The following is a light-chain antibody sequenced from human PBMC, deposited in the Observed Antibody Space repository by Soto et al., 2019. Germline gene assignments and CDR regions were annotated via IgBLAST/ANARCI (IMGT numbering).Light chain of an antibody. V-gene: IGKV1-5*03. CDR1: QSISSW. J-gene: IGKJ1*01. CDR3: QQYNSFPT. CDR2: KAF. Sequence: DIQMTQSPSTLSASVGDRVTITCRASQSISSWLAWYQQKPGKAPKLLIYKAFSLESGVPSRFSGSGSGTEFTLTISSLQPDDLATYYCQQYNSFPTFGQGTKVEIK.